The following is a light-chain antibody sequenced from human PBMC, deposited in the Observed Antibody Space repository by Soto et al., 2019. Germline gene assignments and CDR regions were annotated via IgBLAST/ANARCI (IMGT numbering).Light chain of an antibody. J-gene: IGLJ3*02. Sequence: QSGLTQPAYVSGSPGQSITISCTGTSSDLGGYKYVSWYQQHPGKAPKLMISEVTNRPSGVSNRFSGSKSGYTASLTISGLQAEDEADYYCSSYTTTSTWVFGGGTKVTVL. CDR1: SSDLGGYKY. CDR2: EVT. CDR3: SSYTTTSTWV. V-gene: IGLV2-14*01.